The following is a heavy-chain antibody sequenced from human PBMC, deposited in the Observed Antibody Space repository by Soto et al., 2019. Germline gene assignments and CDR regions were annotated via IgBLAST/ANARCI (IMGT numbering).Heavy chain of an antibody. Sequence: EVQLVESGGGLVKPGGSLRLSCAASGFTFSSYSMNWVRQAPGKGLEWVSSISSSSSYIYYADSVKGRFTISRDNAKNSLYLQMNSLRAEDTAVYYCARDGSSSSTHYYYGMDVWGQGTTVTVSS. CDR1: GFTFSSYS. CDR2: ISSSSSYI. CDR3: ARDGSSSSTHYYYGMDV. V-gene: IGHV3-21*01. J-gene: IGHJ6*02. D-gene: IGHD6-6*01.